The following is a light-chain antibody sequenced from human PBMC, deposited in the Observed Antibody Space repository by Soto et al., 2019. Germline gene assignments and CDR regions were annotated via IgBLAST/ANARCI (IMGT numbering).Light chain of an antibody. J-gene: IGKJ5*01. Sequence: EIVMTQSPATLSVSPGERATLSCRASQSVSSNLAWYQQKPGQAPRLLIFGASNRATGIPARFSGSGSGTDFTLTINSLEPDDFAVYYCQQRSNWPHSITFGQGTRLEVK. CDR3: QQRSNWPHSIT. V-gene: IGKV3-11*01. CDR1: QSVSSN. CDR2: GAS.